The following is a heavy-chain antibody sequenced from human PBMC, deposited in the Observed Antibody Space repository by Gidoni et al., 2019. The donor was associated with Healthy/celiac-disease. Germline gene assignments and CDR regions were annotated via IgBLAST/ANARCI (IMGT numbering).Heavy chain of an antibody. V-gene: IGHV3-66*01. CDR2: IYSGGST. CDR1: GFTVSSNY. J-gene: IGHJ4*02. CDR3: ARARWSSSSNGHFDY. Sequence: EVQLVESGGGLVQPGGSLRLSCAASGFTVSSNYMSWVRQAPGKGLEWVSVIYSGGSTYYADSVKGRFTISRDNSKNTLYLQMNSLRAEDTAVYYCARARWSSSSNGHFDYWGQGTLVTVSS. D-gene: IGHD6-6*01.